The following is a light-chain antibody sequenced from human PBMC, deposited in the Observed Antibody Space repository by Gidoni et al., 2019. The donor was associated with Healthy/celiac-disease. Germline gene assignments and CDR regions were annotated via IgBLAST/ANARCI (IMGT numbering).Light chain of an antibody. Sequence: IVLTQSPGTLSLSPGERATLSCRASQSVSSSYLAWYQQQPGQAPRLLIYGASSRATCIPDRFSGSVSGTDFTLTISRLEPEDLAVYCCQQYGSSPPLTFGGGTKVEIK. CDR1: QSVSSSY. J-gene: IGKJ4*01. CDR3: QQYGSSPPLT. CDR2: GAS. V-gene: IGKV3-20*01.